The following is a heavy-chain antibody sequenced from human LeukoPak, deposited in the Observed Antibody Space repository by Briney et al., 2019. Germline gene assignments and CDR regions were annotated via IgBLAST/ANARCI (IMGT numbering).Heavy chain of an antibody. Sequence: SETLSLTCTVSGGSISSSSYYWGWIRQPPGKGLEWIGSIYYSGSTYYNPSLKSRVTISVDTSKNQFSLKLSSVTAADTAVYYCARPSEGGTIFGVVIKHWYFDLWGRGTLVTVSS. CDR2: IYYSGST. D-gene: IGHD3-3*01. J-gene: IGHJ2*01. CDR1: GGSISSSSYY. V-gene: IGHV4-39*01. CDR3: ARPSEGGTIFGVVIKHWYFDL.